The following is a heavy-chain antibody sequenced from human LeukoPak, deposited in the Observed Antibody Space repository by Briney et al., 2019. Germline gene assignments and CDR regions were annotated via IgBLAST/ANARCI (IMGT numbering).Heavy chain of an antibody. Sequence: TETLSLTCTVSDGSISSFYWSWIRQAAGKGLEWIGRIYTSGSTNYNPSLKSRITMSVDTSKNQFSLKLRSVAAADTAVYYCARGSGSYPPLDYWGQGTLVTVSS. V-gene: IGHV4-4*07. J-gene: IGHJ4*02. CDR1: DGSISSFY. CDR2: IYTSGST. D-gene: IGHD3-10*01. CDR3: ARGSGSYPPLDY.